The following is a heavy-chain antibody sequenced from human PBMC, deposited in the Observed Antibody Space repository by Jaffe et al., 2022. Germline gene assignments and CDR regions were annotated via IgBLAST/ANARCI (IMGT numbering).Heavy chain of an antibody. CDR3: ARYVKSDYGRGHYMDV. D-gene: IGHD4-17*01. CDR1: GGSFSGYY. Sequence: QVQLQQWGAGLLKPSETLSLTCAVYGGSFSGYYWSWIRQPPGKGLEWIGEINHSGSTNYNPSLKSRVTISVDTSKNQFSLKLSSVTAADTAVYYCARYVKSDYGRGHYMDVWGKGTTVTVSS. V-gene: IGHV4-34*01. CDR2: INHSGST. J-gene: IGHJ6*03.